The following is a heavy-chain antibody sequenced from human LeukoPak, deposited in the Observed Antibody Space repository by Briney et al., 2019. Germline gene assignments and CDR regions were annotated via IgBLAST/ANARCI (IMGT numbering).Heavy chain of an antibody. V-gene: IGHV3-11*01. CDR3: ARSIAADATTFGY. D-gene: IGHD6-25*01. CDR2: ISGSGSTI. CDR1: GFTFSDYY. J-gene: IGHJ4*02. Sequence: GGSLRLSCAASGFTFSDYYMSWIRQAPGKGLEWVSYISGSGSTIYYADSVKGRFTISRDNAKNSLYLQMNSLRAEDTAVYYCARSIAADATTFGYWGQGTLVTVSS.